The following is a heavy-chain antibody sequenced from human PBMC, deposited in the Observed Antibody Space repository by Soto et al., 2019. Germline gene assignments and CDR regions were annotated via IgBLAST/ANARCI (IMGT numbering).Heavy chain of an antibody. CDR2: IWYDGSNK. D-gene: IGHD3-22*01. J-gene: IGHJ1*01. Sequence: GGSLRLSCTASGLTFSSYGMHCVRQAPGKGLEWVAVIWYDGSNKYYADSVKGRFTISRYNSKNTLYLQMNSLRAEDTAVYYCARDDQYYYGSSDYYAEYFQHWGQGTLVTVSS. CDR1: GLTFSSYG. CDR3: ARDDQYYYGSSDYYAEYFQH. V-gene: IGHV3-33*01.